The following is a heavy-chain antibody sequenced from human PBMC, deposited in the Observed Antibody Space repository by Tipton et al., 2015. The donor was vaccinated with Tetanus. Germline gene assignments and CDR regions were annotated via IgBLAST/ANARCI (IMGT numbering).Heavy chain of an antibody. CDR1: GGSINSGTYS. J-gene: IGHJ4*02. D-gene: IGHD3-3*01. Sequence: TLSLTCTVSGGSINSGTYSWGWIRQPPGKGLEWIGSVYNSGGTYYNPSLKSRVTISVDTSKNQFSLKLSSVTAAGTAVYYCARIYDFWSGYYSDHWGQGTLVTVSS. CDR3: ARIYDFWSGYYSDH. V-gene: IGHV4-39*01. CDR2: VYNSGGT.